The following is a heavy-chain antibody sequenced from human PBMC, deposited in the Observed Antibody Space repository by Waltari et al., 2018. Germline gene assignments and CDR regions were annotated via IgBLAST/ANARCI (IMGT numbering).Heavy chain of an antibody. CDR3: ARSPVGATAQYYYYGMDV. J-gene: IGHJ6*02. V-gene: IGHV1-46*01. Sequence: QVQLVQSGAEVKKPGASVKVSCKASGYTFTSYYMHWVRQAPGQGLEWMGIINPSGGSTSYAQKFQGRGTMTRDTSTSTVYMELSSLRSEDTAVYYCARSPVGATAQYYYYGMDVWGQGTTVTVSS. CDR1: GYTFTSYY. CDR2: INPSGGST. D-gene: IGHD1-26*01.